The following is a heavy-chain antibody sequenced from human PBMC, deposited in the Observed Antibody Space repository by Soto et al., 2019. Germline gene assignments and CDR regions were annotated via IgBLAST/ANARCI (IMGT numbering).Heavy chain of an antibody. J-gene: IGHJ6*02. Sequence: ASVKVSCKVSGYTLTELSMHWVRQAPGKGLEWMGGFDPEDGETIYAQKFQGRVTMTEDTSTDTAYMELSSLRSEDTAVYYCAWFGVVPAAMGVYYYYGMDVWGQGTTVTVSS. CDR1: GYTLTELS. CDR2: FDPEDGET. CDR3: AWFGVVPAAMGVYYYYGMDV. D-gene: IGHD2-2*01. V-gene: IGHV1-24*01.